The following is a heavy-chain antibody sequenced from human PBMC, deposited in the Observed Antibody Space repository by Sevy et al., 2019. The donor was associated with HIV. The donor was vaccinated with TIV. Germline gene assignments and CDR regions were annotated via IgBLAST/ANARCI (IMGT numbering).Heavy chain of an antibody. D-gene: IGHD1-26*01. CDR3: ARDRDLSGSYLEYYYYAMDV. J-gene: IGHJ6*02. CDR1: GYTFTTYY. V-gene: IGHV1-46*01. Sequence: ASVKVSCKASGYTFTTYYIHWVRQAPGQGLEWMGLIDPSGSTRYAQKFQGRVSMTGDTSTTTLYMELSSLTSEDTAVYYCARDRDLSGSYLEYYYYAMDVWAKGPRSPSP. CDR2: IDPSGST.